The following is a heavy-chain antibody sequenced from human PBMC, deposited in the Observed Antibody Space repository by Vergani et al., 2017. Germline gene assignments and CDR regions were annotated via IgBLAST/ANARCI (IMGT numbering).Heavy chain of an antibody. CDR3: AGVSSYDSKLFDY. Sequence: DVQLVQSGGGQVQPGESLEVSCAASGFTFSSYWMHWVRQAPGKGLVWVSRINSDGRSTTYADSVKGRFTISRDNAKNTLYLQMNSLRAEDTAVYYCAGVSSYDSKLFDYWGQGTLVTISS. D-gene: IGHD3-22*01. V-gene: IGHV3-74*03. J-gene: IGHJ4*02. CDR1: GFTFSSYW. CDR2: INSDGRST.